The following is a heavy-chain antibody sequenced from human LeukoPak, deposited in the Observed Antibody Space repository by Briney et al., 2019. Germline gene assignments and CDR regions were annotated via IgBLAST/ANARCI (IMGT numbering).Heavy chain of an antibody. CDR1: DEYMSRSY. CDR3: ARSRDCSDYRNNWFDP. CDR2: ISSSGST. Sequence: SETLSLTCTFSDEYMSRSYLRWLRQPPGKGLEWIGYISSSGSTNYNPSLKSRVTMSVDTSKNQFSLKLMYAAATETTLNDSARSRDCSDYRNNWFDPWGQGTLVTVSS. J-gene: IGHJ5*02. D-gene: IGHD3-22*01. V-gene: IGHV4-59*01.